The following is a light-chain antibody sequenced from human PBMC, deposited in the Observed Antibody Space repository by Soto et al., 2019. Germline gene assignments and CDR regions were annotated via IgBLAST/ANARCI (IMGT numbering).Light chain of an antibody. CDR3: QQYGSAPWT. CDR2: AAS. V-gene: IGKV3-20*01. CDR1: LSVASNY. Sequence: EIVLTQSPGTLPLSPGERATLSCRASLSVASNYVAWYQQKPGLAPRLLIYAASGRATGIPDRFSGSGSGTDFTLTISRLEPEDFAVYYCQQYGSAPWTFGQGTKVEIK. J-gene: IGKJ1*01.